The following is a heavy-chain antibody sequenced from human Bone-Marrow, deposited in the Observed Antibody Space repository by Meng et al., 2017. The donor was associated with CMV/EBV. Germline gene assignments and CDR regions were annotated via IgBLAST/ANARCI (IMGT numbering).Heavy chain of an antibody. J-gene: IGHJ5*02. V-gene: IGHV1-24*01. CDR1: GYTLTELS. Sequence: ASVKVSCKVSGYTLTELSMHWVRQAPGKGLEWMGGFDPEDGETIYAQKFQGRVTLTEDTSTDTAYMELSSLRSEDTAVYYCATVKRGTRWLDPWGQGTLVTVSS. CDR3: ATVKRGTRWLDP. D-gene: IGHD1-1*01. CDR2: FDPEDGET.